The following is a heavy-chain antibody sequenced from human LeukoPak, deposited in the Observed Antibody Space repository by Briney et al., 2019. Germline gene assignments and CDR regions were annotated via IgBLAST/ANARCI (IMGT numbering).Heavy chain of an antibody. CDR3: ASLYDSSGNTIDY. Sequence: LRLSCAASGFTFSSYEMNWIRQPPGKGLEWIGSIYYSGSTYYNPSLKSRVTISVDTSKNQFSLKLSSVTAADTAVYYCASLYDSSGNTIDYWGQGTLVTVSS. CDR2: IYYSGST. CDR1: GFTFSSYE. V-gene: IGHV4-59*04. J-gene: IGHJ4*02. D-gene: IGHD3-22*01.